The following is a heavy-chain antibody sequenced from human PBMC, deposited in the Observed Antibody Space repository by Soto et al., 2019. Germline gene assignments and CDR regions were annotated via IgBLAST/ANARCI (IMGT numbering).Heavy chain of an antibody. CDR2: IIPIFGTA. J-gene: IGHJ5*02. D-gene: IGHD2-2*02. Sequence: PWASVKVSCKASGGTFSSYAISWVRQAPGQGLEWMGGIIPIFGTANYAQKFQGRVTITADESTSTAYMELSSLRSEDTAVYYCASSVPAAIGYNWFDPWGQGTLVTVSS. CDR3: ASSVPAAIGYNWFDP. V-gene: IGHV1-69*13. CDR1: GGTFSSYA.